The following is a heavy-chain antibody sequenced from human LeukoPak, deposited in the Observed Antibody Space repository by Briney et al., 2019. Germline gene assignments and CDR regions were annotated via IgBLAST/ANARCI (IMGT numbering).Heavy chain of an antibody. CDR1: GFTFSSYA. CDR3: AKGRYCSSTSCYTRGYGMDV. V-gene: IGHV3-23*01. D-gene: IGHD2-2*02. Sequence: GGSLRLSCAASGFTFSSYAMSWVRQAPGKGLEWVSAISGSGGSTYYADSVKGRFTISRDNSKNTLCLQMNSLRVEDTAVYYCAKGRYCSSTSCYTRGYGMDVWGQGTTVTVSS. CDR2: ISGSGGST. J-gene: IGHJ6*02.